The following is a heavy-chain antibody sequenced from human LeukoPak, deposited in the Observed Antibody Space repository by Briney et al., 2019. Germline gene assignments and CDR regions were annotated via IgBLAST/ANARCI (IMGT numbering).Heavy chain of an antibody. Sequence: PSETLSLTCTVSGGSITSGGHYWSWIRQHPGKGLEWIGHIYYSGNAYYNPSLKSRFTISVDTSKNQFSLRVSSVTAADTAAYYCARSAESGYADFDCWGQGTLVTVSS. D-gene: IGHD5-12*01. V-gene: IGHV4-31*03. J-gene: IGHJ4*02. CDR3: ARSAESGYADFDC. CDR1: GGSITSGGHY. CDR2: IYYSGNA.